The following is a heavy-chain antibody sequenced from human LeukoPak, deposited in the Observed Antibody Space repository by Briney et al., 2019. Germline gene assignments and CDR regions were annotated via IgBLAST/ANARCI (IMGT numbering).Heavy chain of an antibody. V-gene: IGHV5-51*01. J-gene: IGHJ4*02. CDR1: GYRFTSYW. CDR2: IYPGDSDS. D-gene: IGHD3-3*02. Sequence: GESLKISCKGSGYRFTSYWIGWVRQMPGKGLEWMGIIYPGDSDSRYSPSFQGQVTISADKSITTAYLQWSSLKASDTAMYYFVSRSGYIFALTYFDYGGRGTLVPVSS. CDR3: VSRSGYIFALTYFDY.